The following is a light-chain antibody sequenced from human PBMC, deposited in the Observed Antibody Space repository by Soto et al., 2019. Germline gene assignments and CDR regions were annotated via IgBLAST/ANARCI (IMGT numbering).Light chain of an antibody. J-gene: IGKJ2*01. V-gene: IGKV3-20*01. CDR1: QSVSSSY. CDR3: QQYGSSPTYT. CDR2: GAS. Sequence: EIVLTQSPGTLSLSPGERATLSCRASQSVSSSYLAWYQQKPGQAPRLLIYGASSRATGIPDRFSGSGSGTDFTLTISRLEQEDFAVYYCQQYGSSPTYTFGQGTKLHLK.